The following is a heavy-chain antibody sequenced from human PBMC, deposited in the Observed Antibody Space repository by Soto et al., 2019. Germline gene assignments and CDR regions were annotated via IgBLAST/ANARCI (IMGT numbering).Heavy chain of an antibody. V-gene: IGHV6-1*01. D-gene: IGHD3-10*01. CDR2: TYYRSKWYT. CDR1: GNSDSSNSAA. CDR3: TFVYGSGIGGCFDP. J-gene: IGHJ5*02. Sequence: SQTLSLTCAISGNSDSSNSAAWHWIRQSPSRGLEWLGRTYYRSKWYTDYAVSVKTRITISPDISKNQFSLQLNSVTPEDTAVYFCTFVYGSGIGGCFDPWAQGTLVTVSS.